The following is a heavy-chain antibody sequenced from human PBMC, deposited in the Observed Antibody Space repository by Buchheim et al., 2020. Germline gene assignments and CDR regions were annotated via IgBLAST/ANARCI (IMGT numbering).Heavy chain of an antibody. V-gene: IGHV3-23*01. CDR2: ISGSGGST. CDR3: AKGASPQYSSSSYYYYYIDV. CDR1: GFTFSSYA. D-gene: IGHD6-6*01. J-gene: IGHJ6*03. Sequence: EVQLLESGGGLVQPGGSLRLSCVASGFTFSSYAMRWVRQAPGKGLEWVSGISGSGGSTYYADSVKGRFTISRDNSKNTLFLQMNRLRVEDTAVYYCAKGASPQYSSSSYYYYYIDVWGKGTT.